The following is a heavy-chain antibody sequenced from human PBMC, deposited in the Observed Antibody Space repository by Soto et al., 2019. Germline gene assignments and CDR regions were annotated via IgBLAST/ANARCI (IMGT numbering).Heavy chain of an antibody. D-gene: IGHD5-18*01. CDR1: GYTFTSYA. CDR3: ARDPGYSFSNT. Sequence: ASVKVSCKASGYTFTSYAMLWVRQAPGQRLEWMGWINAGNGNTKYSQKFQGRVTITRDTSASTAYMELSSLRSEDTAVYYCARDPGYSFSNTSGQGTLVTVST. CDR2: INAGNGNT. V-gene: IGHV1-3*01. J-gene: IGHJ5*02.